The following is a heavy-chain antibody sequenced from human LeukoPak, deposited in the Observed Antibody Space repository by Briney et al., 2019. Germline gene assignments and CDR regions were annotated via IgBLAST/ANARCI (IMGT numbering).Heavy chain of an antibody. CDR1: GFTFSSYW. D-gene: IGHD2-2*01. V-gene: IGHV3-7*01. Sequence: PGGSLRLSCAASGFTFSSYWMSWVRQAPGKGLEWVANIKQDGSEKYYVDSVKGRFTISRDNAKNSLYLQMNSLRAEDTAVYYCARLSYCSSTSCLDYWGQGTLVTVSS. CDR2: IKQDGSEK. CDR3: ARLSYCSSTSCLDY. J-gene: IGHJ4*02.